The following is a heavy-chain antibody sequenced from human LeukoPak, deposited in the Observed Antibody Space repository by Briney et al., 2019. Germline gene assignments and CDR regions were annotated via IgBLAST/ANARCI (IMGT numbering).Heavy chain of an antibody. CDR3: ARGGRIAAAPTSY. CDR2: IYYSGST. CDR1: GGSISSSSYY. J-gene: IGHJ4*02. V-gene: IGHV4-31*03. D-gene: IGHD6-13*01. Sequence: KPSETLSLTCTVSGGSISSSSYYWSWIRQHPGKGPEWIGYIYYSGSTYYNPSLKSRVTISVDTSKNQFSLKLSSVTAADTAVYYCARGGRIAAAPTSYWGQGTLVTVSS.